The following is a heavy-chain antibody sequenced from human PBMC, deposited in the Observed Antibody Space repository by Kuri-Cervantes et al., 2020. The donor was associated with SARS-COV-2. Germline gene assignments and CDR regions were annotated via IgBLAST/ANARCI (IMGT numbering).Heavy chain of an antibody. CDR3: ARDPDSSGWYAGDAFDI. CDR1: EFTFSSYW. D-gene: IGHD6-19*01. V-gene: IGHV3-74*01. Sequence: GESLKISCAASEFTFSSYWMLWVRQAPGKGLVWVSRINSDGSSTSYADSVKGRFTISRDNAKNTLYLQMNSLRAEDTAVYYCARDPDSSGWYAGDAFDIWGQGTMVTVSS. CDR2: INSDGSST. J-gene: IGHJ3*02.